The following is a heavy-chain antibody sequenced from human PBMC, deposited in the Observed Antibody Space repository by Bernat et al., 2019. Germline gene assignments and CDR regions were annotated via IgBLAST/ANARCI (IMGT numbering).Heavy chain of an antibody. CDR1: GFTFSSYG. CDR2: ISYDGSSK. J-gene: IGHJ4*02. Sequence: QVQLVESGGGVVQPGRSLRLSCAASGFTFSSYGMHWVRQAPGKGLEWVAVISYDGSSKYYADSVKGRFTISRDNSKNTLYLQMNSLRAEDTAVYYCAKIGAIFGVVKDYWGQGTLVTVSS. V-gene: IGHV3-30*18. CDR3: AKIGAIFGVVKDY. D-gene: IGHD3-3*01.